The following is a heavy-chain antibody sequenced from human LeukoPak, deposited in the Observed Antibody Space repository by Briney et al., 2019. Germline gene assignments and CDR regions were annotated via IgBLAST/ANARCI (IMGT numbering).Heavy chain of an antibody. CDR1: GGSISSYY. Sequence: SETLSLTCTVSGGSISSYYWSWIRQPPGKGLEWIGYIYYSGSTNYNPSLKSRVTISVDTSTNQFSLKLSSVTAADTAVYYCARVQPSSGYYFDYWGQGTLVTVSS. J-gene: IGHJ4*02. V-gene: IGHV4-59*01. CDR3: ARVQPSSGYYFDY. CDR2: IYYSGST. D-gene: IGHD6-6*01.